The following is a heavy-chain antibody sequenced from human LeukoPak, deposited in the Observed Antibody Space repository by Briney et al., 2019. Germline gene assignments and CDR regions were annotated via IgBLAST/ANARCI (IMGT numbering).Heavy chain of an antibody. CDR3: AREAVVITRFDP. J-gene: IGHJ5*02. CDR2: IYYSGST. D-gene: IGHD3-22*01. CDR1: GGSISSSSYY. V-gene: IGHV4-39*07. Sequence: SETLSLTCTVSGGSISSSSYYWGWIRQPPGKGLEWIGSIYYSGSTYYNPSLKSRVTISVDTSKNQFSLKLSSVTAADTAVYYCAREAVVITRFDPWGQGTLVTVSS.